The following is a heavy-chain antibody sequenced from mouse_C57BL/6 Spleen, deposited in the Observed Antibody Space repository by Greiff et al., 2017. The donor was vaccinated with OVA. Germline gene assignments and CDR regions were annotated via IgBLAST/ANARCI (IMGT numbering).Heavy chain of an antibody. J-gene: IGHJ2*01. D-gene: IGHD6-1*01. CDR1: GFSLTSYG. CDR2: IWSGGST. Sequence: QVQLKQSGPGLVQPSQSLSITCPVSGFSLTSYGVHWVRQSPGKGLEWLGVIWSGGSTDYNAAFISRLSISKDNSKSQVFFKMNSLQADDTAIYYCARGAGLYYFDYWGQGTTLTVSS. V-gene: IGHV2-2*01. CDR3: ARGAGLYYFDY.